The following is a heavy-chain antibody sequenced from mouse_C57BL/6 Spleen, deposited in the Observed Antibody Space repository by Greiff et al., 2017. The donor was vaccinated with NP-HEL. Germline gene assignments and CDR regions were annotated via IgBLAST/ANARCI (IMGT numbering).Heavy chain of an antibody. CDR2: IYPGDGDT. CDR1: GYAFSSSW. J-gene: IGHJ1*03. V-gene: IGHV1-82*01. D-gene: IGHD3-1*01. CDR3: ARERATEGYFDV. Sequence: QVQLQQSGPELVKPGASVKISCKASGYAFSSSWMNWVKQRPGKGLEWIGRIYPGDGDTNYNGKFKGKATLTADKSSSTAYMQLSSLTSEDSAVYFCARERATEGYFDVWGTGTTVTVSS.